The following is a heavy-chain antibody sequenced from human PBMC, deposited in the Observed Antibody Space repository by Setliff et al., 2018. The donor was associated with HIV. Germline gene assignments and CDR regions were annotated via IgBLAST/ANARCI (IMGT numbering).Heavy chain of an antibody. CDR1: GYTFTRYA. J-gene: IGHJ5*02. V-gene: IGHV1-3*01. CDR2: INADNGDT. CDR3: ARDRESLLIGYTPNNWFDP. Sequence: ASVKVSCKASGYTFTRYAIHWLRQAPGQSLEWMGWINADNGDTKYSQKFQGRLTITRDTSANTVYMELSSLGSEGTGVFYCARDRESLLIGYTPNNWFDPWGQGTLVTVSS. D-gene: IGHD6-13*01.